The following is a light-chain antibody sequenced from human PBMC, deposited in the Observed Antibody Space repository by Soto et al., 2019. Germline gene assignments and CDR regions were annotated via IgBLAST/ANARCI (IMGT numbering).Light chain of an antibody. Sequence: QSALTQPASVSGSPGQSITISCTGTSSDVGGYNYVSWYQQHPGKAPKLMIYDVSNRPSGVSNRFSGSKSGNTASLTISGLQAEDEADYYCCSYTSSSTPVVFGGGTKVTAL. CDR1: SSDVGGYNY. CDR2: DVS. V-gene: IGLV2-14*03. J-gene: IGLJ2*01. CDR3: CSYTSSSTPVV.